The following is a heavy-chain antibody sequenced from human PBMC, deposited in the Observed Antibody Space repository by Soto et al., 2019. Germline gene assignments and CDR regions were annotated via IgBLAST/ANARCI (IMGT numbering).Heavy chain of an antibody. V-gene: IGHV4-59*08. J-gene: IGHJ4*02. CDR3: ARAYSTSVYYFDY. Sequence: PSETLSLTCTVSGGSISSYYWSWIRQPPGKGLEWIGYIYYSGSTNYNPSLKSRVTISIDTSKNQFSLKLSSVTAADTAVYYCARAYSTSVYYFDYWGQGTLVTVSS. CDR1: GGSISSYY. CDR2: IYYSGST. D-gene: IGHD2-21*01.